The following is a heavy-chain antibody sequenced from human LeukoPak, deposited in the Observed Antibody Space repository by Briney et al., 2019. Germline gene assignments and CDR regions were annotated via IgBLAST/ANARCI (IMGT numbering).Heavy chain of an antibody. D-gene: IGHD6-6*01. CDR3: ARGSSSGWFDP. V-gene: IGHV1-46*01. Sequence: GASVKVSCKTSGYTFTSYGISWVRQAPGQGLEWMGIINPSGGSTSYAQKFQGRVTMTRDTSTSTVYMELSSLRSEDTAVYYCARGSSSGWFDPWGQGTLVTVSS. CDR2: INPSGGST. CDR1: GYTFTSYG. J-gene: IGHJ5*02.